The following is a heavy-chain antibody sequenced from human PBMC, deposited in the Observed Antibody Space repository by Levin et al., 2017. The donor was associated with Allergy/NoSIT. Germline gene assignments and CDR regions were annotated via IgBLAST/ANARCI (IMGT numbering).Heavy chain of an antibody. CDR3: ARGLSGKYYYGSGPLAETNSEYNWFDP. J-gene: IGHJ5*02. D-gene: IGHD3-10*01. CDR1: GGSFSGYY. Sequence: KAGGSLRLSCAVYGGSFSGYYWSWIRQPPGKGLEWIGEINHSGSTNYNPSLKSRVTISVDTSKNQFSLKLSSVTAADTAVYYCARGLSGKYYYGSGPLAETNSEYNWFDPWGQGTLVTVSS. CDR2: INHSGST. V-gene: IGHV4-34*01.